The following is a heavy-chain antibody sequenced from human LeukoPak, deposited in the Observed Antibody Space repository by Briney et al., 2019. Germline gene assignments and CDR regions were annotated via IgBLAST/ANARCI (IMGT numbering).Heavy chain of an antibody. CDR1: GGSISSDSYH. V-gene: IGHV4-61*09. D-gene: IGHD5-18*01. CDR2: INHSGST. Sequence: PSQTLSLTCTVSGGSISSDSYHWSWIRQPAGKGLEWIGEINHSGSTNYNPSLKSRVTISVDTSKNQFSLKLSSVTAADTAVYYCARPIRPRYSYGRPDAFDIWGQGTMVTVSS. J-gene: IGHJ3*02. CDR3: ARPIRPRYSYGRPDAFDI.